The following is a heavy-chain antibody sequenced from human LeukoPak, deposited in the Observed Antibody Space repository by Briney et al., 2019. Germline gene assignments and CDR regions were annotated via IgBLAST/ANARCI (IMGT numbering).Heavy chain of an antibody. D-gene: IGHD2-2*01. CDR2: VNHSGST. J-gene: IGHJ4*02. CDR3: ARPACCSSTSCSTDY. CDR1: GGSFSGYY. V-gene: IGHV4-34*01. Sequence: SETLSLTCAVYGGSFSGYYWSWIRQPPGKGLEWIGEVNHSGSTNYNPSLKSRVTISVDTSKNQFSLKLSSVTAADTAVYYCARPACCSSTSCSTDYWGQGTLVTVSS.